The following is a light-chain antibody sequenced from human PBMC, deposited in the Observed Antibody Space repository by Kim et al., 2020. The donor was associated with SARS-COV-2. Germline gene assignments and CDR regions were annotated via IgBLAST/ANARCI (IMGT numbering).Light chain of an antibody. Sequence: EIVMTQSPATVSVSPGERATLSCRASQSVSTNLAWYQQRLGQAPRLLIYASSTRASGIPARFSGSGSGTEFTLTISSLQSEDFAIYYCQQFNNWPLTFGGGTKVDIK. V-gene: IGKV3D-15*01. CDR2: ASS. CDR1: QSVSTN. J-gene: IGKJ4*01. CDR3: QQFNNWPLT.